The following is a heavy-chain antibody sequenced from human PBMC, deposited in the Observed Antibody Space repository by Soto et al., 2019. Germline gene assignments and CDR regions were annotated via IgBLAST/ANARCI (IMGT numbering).Heavy chain of an antibody. D-gene: IGHD3-3*01. Sequence: EVQLVESGGGLVQPGGSLRLSCAGSGFIFSTHAMGWVRQAPGKGLEWVSAISSSGRCLYYADSVEGRFTISRDDARNTVFLQMNSLRVDDTAVYYCARDGDYDEFWGRGTLVSV. J-gene: IGHJ4*02. CDR3: ARDGDYDEF. V-gene: IGHV3-21*01. CDR2: ISSSGRCL. CDR1: GFIFSTHA.